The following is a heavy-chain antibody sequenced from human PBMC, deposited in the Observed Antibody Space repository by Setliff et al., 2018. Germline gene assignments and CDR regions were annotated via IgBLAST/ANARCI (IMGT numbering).Heavy chain of an antibody. CDR3: ARLSGFQYIDV. V-gene: IGHV4-61*09. D-gene: IGHD3-3*01. Sequence: PSETLSLTCTVSGGSISNTYYYWSWIRQPAGKGLEWIGQIYTSWSTNYNPSLKSRVTISVDTSKNQFSLKLTSVTAADTAMYYCARLSGFQYIDVWGKGTTVTVSS. CDR2: IYTSWST. CDR1: GGSISNTYYY. J-gene: IGHJ6*03.